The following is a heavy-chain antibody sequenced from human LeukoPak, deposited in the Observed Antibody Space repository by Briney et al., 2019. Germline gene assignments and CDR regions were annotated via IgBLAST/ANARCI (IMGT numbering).Heavy chain of an antibody. CDR1: GGSISTSSFY. V-gene: IGHV4-39*01. Sequence: SETLSLTCTVSGGSISTSSFYWGWIRQPPGKGLEWIGSIYYTGSIYYNPSLKSRVTISVDTSKNQFSLKLSSLTAADTAVYYCARRPFNWGSGDAFDIWGQGTMVTVSS. J-gene: IGHJ3*02. CDR3: ARRPFNWGSGDAFDI. D-gene: IGHD7-27*01. CDR2: IYYTGSI.